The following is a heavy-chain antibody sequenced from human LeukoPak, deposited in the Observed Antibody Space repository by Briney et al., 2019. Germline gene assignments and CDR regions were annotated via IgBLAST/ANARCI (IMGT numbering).Heavy chain of an antibody. D-gene: IGHD3-10*01. CDR2: ISGSGGST. CDR1: GFTFSSSS. V-gene: IGHV3-23*01. J-gene: IGHJ4*02. Sequence: GGSLRLSCAASGFTFSSSSMHWVRQAPGKGLEWVSAISGSGGSTYYADSVKGRFTISRDNSKNTLYLQMNSLRAEDTAVYYCAKDFFIRGNSGSPFDYWGQGTLVTVSS. CDR3: AKDFFIRGNSGSPFDY.